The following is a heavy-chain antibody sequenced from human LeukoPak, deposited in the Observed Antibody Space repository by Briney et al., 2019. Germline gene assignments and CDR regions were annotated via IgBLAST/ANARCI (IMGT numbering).Heavy chain of an antibody. CDR2: ISWNSGSI. Sequence: GGSLRLSCAASGFTFDDYAMHWVRQASGKGLEWVSGISWNSGSIGYADSVKGRFTTSRDNAKNSLYLQMNSLRAEDTALYYCAKSPMGPGYSSSWTEYYFDYWGQGTLVTVSS. CDR3: AKSPMGPGYSSSWTEYYFDY. V-gene: IGHV3-9*01. J-gene: IGHJ4*02. CDR1: GFTFDDYA. D-gene: IGHD6-13*01.